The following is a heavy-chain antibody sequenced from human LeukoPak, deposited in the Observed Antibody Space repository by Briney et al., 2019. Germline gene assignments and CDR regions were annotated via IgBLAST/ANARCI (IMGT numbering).Heavy chain of an antibody. CDR2: IRSKANSYAT. Sequence: PGGSLRLSCAASGVTFSGSGVHWVRQASGKGLEWVGRIRSKANSYATAFPASVKGRFTISRDDSKNTAYLQMNSLKTEDTAVYYCAKSGIAAAGQRGYFDCWGQGTLVTVSS. D-gene: IGHD6-13*01. CDR3: AKSGIAAAGQRGYFDC. CDR1: GVTFSGSG. V-gene: IGHV3-73*01. J-gene: IGHJ4*02.